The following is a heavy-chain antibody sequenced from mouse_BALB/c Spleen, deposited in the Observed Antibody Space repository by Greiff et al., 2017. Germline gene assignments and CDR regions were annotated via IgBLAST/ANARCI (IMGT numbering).Heavy chain of an antibody. CDR3: ARSHYGSSWAY. CDR1: GYTFTSYW. CDR2: INPSNGRT. J-gene: IGHJ3*01. Sequence: VQLQQPGAELVKPGASVKLSCKASGYTFTSYWMHWVKQRPGQGLEWIGEINPSNGRTNYNEKFKSKATLTVDKSSSTAYMQLSSLTSEDSAVYYCARSHYGSSWAYWGQGTLVTVSA. D-gene: IGHD1-1*01. V-gene: IGHV1S81*02.